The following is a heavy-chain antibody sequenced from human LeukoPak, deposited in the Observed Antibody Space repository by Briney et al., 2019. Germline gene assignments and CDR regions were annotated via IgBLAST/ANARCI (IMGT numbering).Heavy chain of an antibody. D-gene: IGHD6-13*01. CDR3: ARAAPSGIAAAGTNFDY. CDR1: GGSFSGYY. V-gene: IGHV4-34*01. Sequence: PSEALSPTCAVYGGSFSGYYWSWIRQPPGKGLEWIGEINHSGSTNYNPSLKSRVTISVDTSKNQFSLKLSSVTAADTAVYYCARAAPSGIAAAGTNFDYWGQGTLVTVSS. CDR2: INHSGST. J-gene: IGHJ4*02.